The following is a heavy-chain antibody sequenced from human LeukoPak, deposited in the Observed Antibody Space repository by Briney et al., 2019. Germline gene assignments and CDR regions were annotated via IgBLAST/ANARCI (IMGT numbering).Heavy chain of an antibody. Sequence: PSETLSLTCAVYGGSFSGYFWSWIRQPPGRGLEWIGYIYYSGSTYYNPSLKSRVTISVDTSKNQFSLKLSSVTAADTAVYYCATSSDGSYFDYWGQGTLVTVSS. CDR1: GGSFSGYF. CDR2: IYYSGST. CDR3: ATSSDGSYFDY. V-gene: IGHV4-59*06. J-gene: IGHJ4*02. D-gene: IGHD2-2*01.